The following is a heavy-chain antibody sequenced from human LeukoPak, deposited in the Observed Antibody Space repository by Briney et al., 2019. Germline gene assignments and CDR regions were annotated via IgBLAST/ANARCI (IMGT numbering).Heavy chain of an antibody. Sequence: GDSLQISCKGYGYNFTSYWIGWVRQMPGKGLEWMGIIYPGDSDTRYSPSFQGQVTISADKSISTAYLQWNSLKASDTAMYYCAREEGGYDSSGYYDYWGQGTLVTVSS. CDR3: AREEGGYDSSGYYDY. V-gene: IGHV5-51*01. D-gene: IGHD3-22*01. J-gene: IGHJ4*02. CDR2: IYPGDSDT. CDR1: GYNFTSYW.